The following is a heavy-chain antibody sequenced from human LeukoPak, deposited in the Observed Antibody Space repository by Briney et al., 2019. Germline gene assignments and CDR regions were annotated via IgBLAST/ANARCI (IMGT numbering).Heavy chain of an antibody. CDR1: GGSFSGYY. CDR2: INHSGST. D-gene: IGHD6-19*01. J-gene: IGHJ4*02. Sequence: SETLSLTCAVYGGSFSGYYWSWIRQPPGKGLEWIGEINHSGSTNYNPSLESRVTISVDTSKNQFSLKLSSVTAADTAVYYCARGRGWFQKYFDYWGQGTLVTASS. CDR3: ARGRGWFQKYFDY. V-gene: IGHV4-34*01.